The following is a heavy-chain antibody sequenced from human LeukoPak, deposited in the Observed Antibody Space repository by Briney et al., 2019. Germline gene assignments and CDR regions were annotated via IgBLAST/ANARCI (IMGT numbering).Heavy chain of an antibody. Sequence: ASVKVSCKASGYTFTGYYMHWVRQAPGQGLEWMGWINPNSGGTNYAQKFQGRVTMTRDTSISTAYMELSRLRSDDTAVYYCARDSAYYDILTGYYKPYYMDVWGKGTTVTVSS. D-gene: IGHD3-9*01. CDR3: ARDSAYYDILTGYYKPYYMDV. CDR2: INPNSGGT. J-gene: IGHJ6*03. V-gene: IGHV1-2*02. CDR1: GYTFTGYY.